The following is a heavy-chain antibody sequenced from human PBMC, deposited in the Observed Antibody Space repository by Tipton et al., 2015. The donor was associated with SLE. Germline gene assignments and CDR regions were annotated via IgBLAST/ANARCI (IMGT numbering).Heavy chain of an antibody. J-gene: IGHJ6*02. CDR1: GYSISSGYY. CDR2: IYHSGST. D-gene: IGHD1-26*01. Sequence: LRLSCTVSGYSISSGYYWGWIRQPPGKGLEWIGSIYHSGSTYYNPSLKSRVTISVDTSKNQFSLKLSSVTAADTAVYYCARDARELLYYYYYGMDVWGQGTTVTVSS. V-gene: IGHV4-38-2*02. CDR3: ARDARELLYYYYYGMDV.